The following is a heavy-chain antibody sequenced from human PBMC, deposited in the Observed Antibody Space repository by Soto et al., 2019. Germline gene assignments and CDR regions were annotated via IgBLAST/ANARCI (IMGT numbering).Heavy chain of an antibody. V-gene: IGHV1-69*13. D-gene: IGHD5-18*01. Sequence: SLKGPCKASGGSFNSRGMRWVRQAPGQGLDWMGGIIPMFGTPHYAEKFQDRVTITAEESTGTAYLELSSLTSEDTAVYYCATSEGRDGYSSDYWGPGTLVTVSP. CDR2: IIPMFGTP. CDR3: ATSEGRDGYSSDY. J-gene: IGHJ4*02. CDR1: GGSFNSRG.